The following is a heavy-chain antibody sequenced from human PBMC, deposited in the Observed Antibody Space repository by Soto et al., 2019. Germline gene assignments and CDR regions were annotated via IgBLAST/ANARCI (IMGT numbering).Heavy chain of an antibody. CDR2: ISGSGGST. J-gene: IGHJ4*02. Sequence: GGSLRLSCAASGFTFSSYAMSWVRQAPGKGLEWVSAISGSGGSTYYADSVKGRFTISRDNSKNTLYLQMNSLRAEDTAVYYCAKVLLRYCSGGSCSGFDYWGQGTLVTVSS. D-gene: IGHD2-15*01. V-gene: IGHV3-23*01. CDR3: AKVLLRYCSGGSCSGFDY. CDR1: GFTFSSYA.